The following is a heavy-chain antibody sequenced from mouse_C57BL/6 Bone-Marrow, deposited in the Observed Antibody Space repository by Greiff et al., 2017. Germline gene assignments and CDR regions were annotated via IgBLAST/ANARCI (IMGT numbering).Heavy chain of an antibody. CDR1: GYSFTSYY. J-gene: IGHJ4*01. D-gene: IGHD3-2*02. V-gene: IGHV1-66*01. Sequence: VMLVESGPELVKPGASVKISCKASGYSFTSYYIHWVKQRPGQGLEWIGWIYPGSGNTKYNEKFKGKATLTADTSSSTAYMQLSSLTSEDSAVYYCARQLRLPYAMDYWGQGTSVTVSS. CDR2: IYPGSGNT. CDR3: ARQLRLPYAMDY.